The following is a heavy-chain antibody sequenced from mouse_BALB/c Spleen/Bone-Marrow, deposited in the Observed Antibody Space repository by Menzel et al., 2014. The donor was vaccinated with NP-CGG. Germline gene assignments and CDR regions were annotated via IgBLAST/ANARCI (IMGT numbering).Heavy chain of an antibody. D-gene: IGHD2-3*01. CDR1: GFSLTSYS. J-gene: IGHJ4*01. V-gene: IGHV2-9*02. CDR2: IWAGGST. CDR3: ARDDDSYAMDY. Sequence: VQLQESGPGLVAPSQSLSITCTVSGFSLTSYSVHWVRQPPGKGLGWLGVIWAGGSTNYNSALMSRLSISKDNSKSQVFLKMSSLQTDDTAMFYCARDDDSYAMDYWGQGTSVTVSS.